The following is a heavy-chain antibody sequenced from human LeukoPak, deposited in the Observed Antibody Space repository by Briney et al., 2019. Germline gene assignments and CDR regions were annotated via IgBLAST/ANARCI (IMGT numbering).Heavy chain of an antibody. CDR2: INPSGGST. CDR3: AKSNGYGLIDI. CDR1: GYTFTSYY. V-gene: IGHV1-46*01. Sequence: ASVKVSCKASGYTFTSYYMHWVRQAPGQGLEWMGIINPSGGSTSYAQKFQGRVTMTRDMSTSTVYMELSSLRSEDTAVYYCAKSNGYGLIDIWGQGTMVTVSS. J-gene: IGHJ3*02. D-gene: IGHD3-22*01.